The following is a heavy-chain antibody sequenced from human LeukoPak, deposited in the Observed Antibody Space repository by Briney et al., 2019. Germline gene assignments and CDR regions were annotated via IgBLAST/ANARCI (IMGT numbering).Heavy chain of an antibody. CDR1: GYIFTSYY. D-gene: IGHD3-10*01. V-gene: IGHV1-2*02. CDR2: INPNSGVT. J-gene: IGHJ5*02. Sequence: RASVTVSCKASGYIFTSYYMHWVRQAPGQGLEWMGWINPNSGVTHYAQKFQGRVTMTSDTSISTAYMELSRLRSDDTAVYYCARDGIYGSGSYYEISWFDPWGQGTLVTVSS. CDR3: ARDGIYGSGSYYEISWFDP.